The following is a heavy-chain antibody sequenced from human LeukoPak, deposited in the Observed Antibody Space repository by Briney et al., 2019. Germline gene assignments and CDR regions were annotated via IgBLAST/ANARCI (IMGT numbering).Heavy chain of an antibody. J-gene: IGHJ5*02. Sequence: GGSLRLSCAASGFTFSSDAMSWVRHAPGEGLEWVSAISGSGGSTYYADSVKGRFTISRDNSKNTPYLQMNSLRAEDTAVYYCAKEGGGSLFDPWGQGTLVTVSS. V-gene: IGHV3-23*01. D-gene: IGHD1-26*01. CDR2: ISGSGGST. CDR3: AKEGGGSLFDP. CDR1: GFTFSSDA.